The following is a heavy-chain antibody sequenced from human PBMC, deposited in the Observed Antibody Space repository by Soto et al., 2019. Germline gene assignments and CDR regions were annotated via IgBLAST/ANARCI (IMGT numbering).Heavy chain of an antibody. Sequence: EVQLLESGGGLVQPGGSLRLSCAASGFTFSSYAMSWVRQAPGKGLEWVSAISGSGGSTYYADSVKGRFTISRDNSKNTLYLQMYSLRAVDTAVYYCEKEGEVDTAMVGYWGQGTLVTLSS. CDR3: EKEGEVDTAMVGY. J-gene: IGHJ4*02. D-gene: IGHD5-18*01. CDR2: ISGSGGST. CDR1: GFTFSSYA. V-gene: IGHV3-23*01.